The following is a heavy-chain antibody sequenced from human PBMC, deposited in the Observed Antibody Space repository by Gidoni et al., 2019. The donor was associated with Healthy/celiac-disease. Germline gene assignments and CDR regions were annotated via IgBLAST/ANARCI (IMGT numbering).Heavy chain of an antibody. CDR1: GFTFSSYA. J-gene: IGHJ4*02. Sequence: EVQLLEPGGGLVQPGGSLRLSCAASGFTFSSYAMSWVRQAPGKGLEWVSAISGSGGSTYYADSVKGRFTISRDNSKNTLYLQMNSLRAEDTAVYYCAKGVSDPYCSGGSCNLFDYWGQGTLVTVSS. D-gene: IGHD2-15*01. CDR2: ISGSGGST. CDR3: AKGVSDPYCSGGSCNLFDY. V-gene: IGHV3-23*01.